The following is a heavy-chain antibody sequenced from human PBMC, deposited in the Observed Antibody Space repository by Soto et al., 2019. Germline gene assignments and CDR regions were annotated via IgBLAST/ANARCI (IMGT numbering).Heavy chain of an antibody. CDR3: AKDLERSDYGDYTPYYYYMDV. J-gene: IGHJ6*03. Sequence: PGGSLRLSCAASGFTFSSYGMHWVRQAPCKGLEWVAVISYDGSNKYYADSVKGRFTISRDNSKNTPYLQMNSLRAEDTAVYYCAKDLERSDYGDYTPYYYYMDVWGQGTTVTVSS. V-gene: IGHV3-30*18. CDR1: GFTFSSYG. CDR2: ISYDGSNK. D-gene: IGHD4-17*01.